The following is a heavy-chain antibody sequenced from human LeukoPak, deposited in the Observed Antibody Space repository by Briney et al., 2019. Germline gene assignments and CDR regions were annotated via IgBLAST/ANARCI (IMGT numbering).Heavy chain of an antibody. V-gene: IGHV3-23*01. CDR1: GFTFSSYA. CDR3: AKATVTHLIDY. Sequence: GGSLILSCVASGFTFSSYAMNWVRQAPGKGLEWVSTSASGGSSYYADSVKGRFTISRDNSKNTLYLQMNSLGAEDTAVYYCAKATVTHLIDYWGRGTLVTVSS. D-gene: IGHD4-17*01. J-gene: IGHJ4*02. CDR2: SASGGSS.